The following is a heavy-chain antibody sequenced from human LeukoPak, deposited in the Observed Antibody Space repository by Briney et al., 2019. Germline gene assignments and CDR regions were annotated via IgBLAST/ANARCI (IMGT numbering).Heavy chain of an antibody. V-gene: IGHV4-59*01. J-gene: IGHJ5*02. Sequence: SETLSLTCTVSGGSISSSYWNWIRQSPGKRLEWIGYIYHSGSTNYNPSLMSRVTISIDTSKNQFSLKLRSVTAADTAVYYCARDSVYATNWFDPWGQGALVTVSS. CDR3: ARDSVYATNWFDP. CDR2: IYHSGST. D-gene: IGHD2-8*01. CDR1: GGSISSSY.